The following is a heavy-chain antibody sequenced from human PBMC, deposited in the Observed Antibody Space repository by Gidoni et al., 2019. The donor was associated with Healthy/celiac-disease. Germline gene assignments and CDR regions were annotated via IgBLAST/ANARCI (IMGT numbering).Heavy chain of an antibody. D-gene: IGHD3-3*01. Sequence: FTISRDNAKNSLYLQMNSLRAEDTAVYYCAREIHYFLSSGWFDPWGQGTLVTVSS. CDR3: AREIHYFLSSGWFDP. J-gene: IGHJ5*02. V-gene: IGHV3-11*01.